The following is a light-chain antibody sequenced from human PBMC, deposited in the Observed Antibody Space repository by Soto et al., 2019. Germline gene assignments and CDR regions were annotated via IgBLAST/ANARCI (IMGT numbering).Light chain of an antibody. CDR2: GAS. CDR3: QQYNNWPWT. CDR1: QSISDT. J-gene: IGKJ1*01. Sequence: EAVMTQYQDTLSVSPGGRATLSCRASQSISDTLAWYQQKPGQAPRLLIYGASNRATGIPARFSGSGSGTEFTLTISSLQSVDFAVYSCQQYNNWPWTFGQGSKVDIK. V-gene: IGKV3-15*01.